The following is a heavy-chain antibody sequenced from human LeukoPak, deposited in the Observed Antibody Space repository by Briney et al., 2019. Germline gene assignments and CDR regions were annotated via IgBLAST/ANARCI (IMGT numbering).Heavy chain of an antibody. D-gene: IGHD3-9*01. Sequence: PGGSLRLSCAASGFTFSSYAMSWVRQAPGKGLEWVSAISGSGGSTYYADSVKGRFIISRDNSKNTLYLQMNSLRAEDTAVYYCATHTPYYDILTGYLLGYWGQGTLVTVSS. CDR3: ATHTPYYDILTGYLLGY. J-gene: IGHJ4*02. CDR2: ISGSGGST. CDR1: GFTFSSYA. V-gene: IGHV3-23*01.